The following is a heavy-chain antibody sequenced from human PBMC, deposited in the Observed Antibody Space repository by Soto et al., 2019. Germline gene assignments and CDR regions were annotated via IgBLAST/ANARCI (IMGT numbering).Heavy chain of an antibody. J-gene: IGHJ6*02. CDR2: IIPIFGTA. Sequence: SVKVSCKASGGTFSSYAISWVRQAPGQGLEWMGGIIPIFGTANYAQKFQGRVTITADKSTSTAYMELSSLRSEDTAVYYCARGDFWSGYPEAYYYGMDVWGQGTTVTVSS. V-gene: IGHV1-69*06. CDR1: GGTFSSYA. D-gene: IGHD3-3*01. CDR3: ARGDFWSGYPEAYYYGMDV.